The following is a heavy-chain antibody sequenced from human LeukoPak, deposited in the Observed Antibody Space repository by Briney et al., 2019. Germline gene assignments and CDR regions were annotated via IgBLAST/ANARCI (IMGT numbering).Heavy chain of an antibody. CDR1: GGSISSYY. J-gene: IGHJ4*02. Sequence: SETLSLTCTVSGGSISSYYWSWIRQPPGKGLEWIGYIYYSGSTNYNPSLKSRVTISVDTSKNQFSLKLSSVTAADTAVYYCARHSGSYYGVTYYFDYWGQGTLVTVSS. CDR3: ARHSGSYYGVTYYFDY. CDR2: IYYSGST. V-gene: IGHV4-59*01. D-gene: IGHD1-26*01.